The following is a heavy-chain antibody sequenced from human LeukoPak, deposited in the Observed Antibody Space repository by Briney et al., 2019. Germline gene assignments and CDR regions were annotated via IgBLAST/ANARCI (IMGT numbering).Heavy chain of an antibody. J-gene: IGHJ6*04. Sequence: SQTLSLTCAISGDSVSSNSAAWNWIRQSPSRGLEWLGRTYYRSKWYNDYAVSVKSRITINPDTSKSQFSLQLNSVTPEDTAVYYCARDLNVVVPARLRYGMDVWGKGTTVTVSS. CDR3: ARDLNVVVPARLRYGMDV. CDR2: TYYRSKWYN. D-gene: IGHD2-2*01. CDR1: GDSVSSNSAA. V-gene: IGHV6-1*01.